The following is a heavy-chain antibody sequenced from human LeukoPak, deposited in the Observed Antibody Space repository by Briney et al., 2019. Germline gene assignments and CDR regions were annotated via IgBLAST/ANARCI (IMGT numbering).Heavy chain of an antibody. V-gene: IGHV1-2*04. CDR1: GYTFTGYY. D-gene: IGHD3-10*01. Sequence: GASVKVSCKASGYTFTGYYMHWVRQAPGQGLEWMGWINPNSGGTNYAQKFQGWVTMTRGTSISTAYMELSRLRSDDTAVYHCARNFGNYGRYAFDIWGQGTMVTVSS. CDR3: ARNFGNYGRYAFDI. J-gene: IGHJ3*02. CDR2: INPNSGGT.